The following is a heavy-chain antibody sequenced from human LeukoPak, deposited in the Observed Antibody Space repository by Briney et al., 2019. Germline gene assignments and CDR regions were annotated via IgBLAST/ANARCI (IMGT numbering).Heavy chain of an antibody. CDR1: GGSFGGYY. V-gene: IGHV4-34*01. J-gene: IGHJ4*02. D-gene: IGHD3-3*01. CDR3: ARVFRRRFDY. CDR2: INHSGST. Sequence: SETLSLTCAVYGGSFGGYYWSWIRQPPGKGLEWIGEINHSGSTNYNLSLKSRVTISVDTSKNQFSLKLSSMTAADTAVYYCARVFRRRFDYWGQGTLVTVSS.